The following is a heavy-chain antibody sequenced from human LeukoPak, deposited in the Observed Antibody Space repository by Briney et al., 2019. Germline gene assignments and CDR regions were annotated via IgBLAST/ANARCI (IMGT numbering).Heavy chain of an antibody. CDR2: ISYDGTNI. Sequence: QAGRSLRLSCAASGFTFSSYGMHWVRQTPGKGLEWVAIISYDGTNIYYADSVKGRFTISRDNTKNTLFLQMNSLRAEDTAVYYCFEDKGTIPVANDYWGQGTLVTVSS. V-gene: IGHV3-30*03. CDR3: FEDKGTIPVANDY. CDR1: GFTFSSYG. J-gene: IGHJ4*02. D-gene: IGHD6-19*01.